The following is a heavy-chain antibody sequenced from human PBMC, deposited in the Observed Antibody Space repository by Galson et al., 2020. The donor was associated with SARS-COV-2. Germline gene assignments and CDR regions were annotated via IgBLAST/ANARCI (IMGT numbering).Heavy chain of an antibody. Sequence: PSQTLSLTCSVSGGSIRSYSWSWVRPIPGKGLEWIGNIYYTGSTTYNPSLQSRITLSIDMSNNPFSLRLTSVTAADTAVYYGARDTPNYGMDVWGQGTTVAVCS. CDR1: GGSIRSYS. V-gene: IGHV4-59*08. CDR2: IYYTGST. J-gene: IGHJ6*02. CDR3: ARDTPNYGMDV. D-gene: IGHD2-15*01.